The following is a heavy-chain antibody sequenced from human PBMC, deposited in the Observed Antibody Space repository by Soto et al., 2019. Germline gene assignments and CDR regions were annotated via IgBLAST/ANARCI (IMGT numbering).Heavy chain of an antibody. D-gene: IGHD2-2*01. CDR2: IWYDGSNK. V-gene: IGHV3-33*01. Sequence: GGSLRLSCAASGFTFSSYGMHWVRQAPGKGLEWVAVIWYDGSNKYYADSVKGRFTISRDNSKNTLYLQMNSLRAEDTAVYYCARVRLPVPAAMVIGEYYGMDVWGQGTTVTVSS. CDR3: ARVRLPVPAAMVIGEYYGMDV. J-gene: IGHJ6*02. CDR1: GFTFSSYG.